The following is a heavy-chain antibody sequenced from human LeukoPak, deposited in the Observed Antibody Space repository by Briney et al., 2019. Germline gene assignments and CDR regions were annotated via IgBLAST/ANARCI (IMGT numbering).Heavy chain of an antibody. Sequence: ASVEVSCKASGYTFTNYNLNWVRQAPGQGLEWMGWINTNTGDPTYAPGFTGQFVFSLDTSYSTAYLQFNSLKTEDTAVYYCARDQWPYSFDIWGQGTMVTVSS. V-gene: IGHV7-4-1*02. J-gene: IGHJ3*02. CDR3: ARDQWPYSFDI. CDR1: GYTFTNYN. CDR2: INTNTGDP. D-gene: IGHD6-19*01.